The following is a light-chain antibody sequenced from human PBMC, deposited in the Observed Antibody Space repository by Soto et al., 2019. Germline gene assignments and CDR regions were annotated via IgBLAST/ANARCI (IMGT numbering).Light chain of an antibody. Sequence: EIVMTQSPATLSVSQGGRATLSCRASQSISDTLAWYQQKPGQAPRLLIYGASTRATGFPARFSGSGSGTDFTLTISSLQSEDFAVYYCQQYDNWPWTFGQGTKVDIK. J-gene: IGKJ1*01. CDR3: QQYDNWPWT. CDR2: GAS. V-gene: IGKV3-15*01. CDR1: QSISDT.